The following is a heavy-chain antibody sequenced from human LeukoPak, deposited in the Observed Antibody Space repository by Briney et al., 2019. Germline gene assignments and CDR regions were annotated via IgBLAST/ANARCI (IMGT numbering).Heavy chain of an antibody. CDR3: ARDKKGSGYWARYYYYGMDV. CDR2: IIPILGIA. D-gene: IGHD3-22*01. Sequence: ASVKVSCKASGGTFSSYAISWVRQAPGQGLEWMGRIIPILGIANYAQKFQGRVTITADKSTSTAYMELSSLRSDDTAVYYCARDKKGSGYWARYYYYGMDVWGQGTTVTVSS. CDR1: GGTFSSYA. V-gene: IGHV1-69*04. J-gene: IGHJ6*02.